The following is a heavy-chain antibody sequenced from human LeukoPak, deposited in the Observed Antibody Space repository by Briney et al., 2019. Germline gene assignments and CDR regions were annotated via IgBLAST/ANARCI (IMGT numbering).Heavy chain of an antibody. CDR3: ARDLEQYPGPNWFDP. V-gene: IGHV4-31*03. J-gene: IGHJ5*02. D-gene: IGHD1/OR15-1a*01. CDR2: IYYGGST. Sequence: SETLSLTCTVSGGSISSGGYYWSWIRQHPGKGLEWIGYIYYGGSTYYNPSLKSRVTISVDTSKNQFSLKLSSVTAADTAVYYCARDLEQYPGPNWFDPWGQGTLVTVSS. CDR1: GGSISSGGYY.